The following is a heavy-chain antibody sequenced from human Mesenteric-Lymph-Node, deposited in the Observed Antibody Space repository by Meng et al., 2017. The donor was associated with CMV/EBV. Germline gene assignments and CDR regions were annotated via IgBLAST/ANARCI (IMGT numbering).Heavy chain of an antibody. CDR3: ARHQRWLKSEGGFNY. J-gene: IGHJ4*02. V-gene: IGHV4-34*01. Sequence: QGQLQQWGAGLLHPSETLPPSCAVYGGSFSGYYWSWIRQPPGKGLEWIGEINHSGSTNYNPSLKSRVTISVDTSKNQFSLKLSSVTAADTAVYYCARHQRWLKSEGGFNYWGQGTLVTVSS. CDR2: INHSGST. D-gene: IGHD4-23*01. CDR1: GGSFSGYY.